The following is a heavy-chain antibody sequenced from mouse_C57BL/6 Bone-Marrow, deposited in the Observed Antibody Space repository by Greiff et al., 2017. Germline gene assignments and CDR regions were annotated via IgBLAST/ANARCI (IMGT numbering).Heavy chain of an antibody. D-gene: IGHD2-2*01. V-gene: IGHV1-82*01. Sequence: VQLKESGPELVKPGASVKISCKASGYAFSSSWMNWVKQRPGKGLEWIGRIYPGDGDTNYNGKFKGQATLTADKSSSTAYMQLSSLTSEDSAVYFCARGGYDAWFAYWGQGTLVTVSA. CDR1: GYAFSSSW. CDR3: ARGGYDAWFAY. CDR2: IYPGDGDT. J-gene: IGHJ3*01.